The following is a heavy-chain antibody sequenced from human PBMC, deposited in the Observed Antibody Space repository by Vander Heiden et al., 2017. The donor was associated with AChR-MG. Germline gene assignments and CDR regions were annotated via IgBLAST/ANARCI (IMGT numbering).Heavy chain of an antibody. CDR2: VNANSGNT. CDR3: ATVHRPDDSSGFCNY. J-gene: IGHJ4*02. CDR1: SYD. D-gene: IGHD3-22*01. V-gene: IGHV1-8*01. Sequence: SYDIDWWRQATGQGLEGMGWVNANSGNTGYAQMVQGRVTMTRNTTIGTAYMELGSLRSEHTAVYYCATVHRPDDSSGFCNYCGQVTLVTVSS.